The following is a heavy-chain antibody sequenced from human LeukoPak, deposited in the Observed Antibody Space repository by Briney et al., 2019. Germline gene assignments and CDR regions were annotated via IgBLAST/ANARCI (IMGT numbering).Heavy chain of an antibody. V-gene: IGHV3-48*02. J-gene: IGHJ4*02. CDR3: ARHSLGYNWYFDY. Sequence: GGSLRLSCAASGFTFKTYSMNWVRQAPGKGLEWVSYISSSSSTIYYADSVKGRFTISRDNAKNSLCLQMNSLRDEDTAVYYCARHSLGYNWYFDYWGQGSLVTVSS. D-gene: IGHD1-20*01. CDR2: ISSSSSTI. CDR1: GFTFKTYS.